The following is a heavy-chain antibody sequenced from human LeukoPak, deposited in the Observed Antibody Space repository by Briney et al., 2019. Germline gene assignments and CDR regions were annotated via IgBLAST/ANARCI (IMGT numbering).Heavy chain of an antibody. CDR3: ATYWRHFDWLLSDI. V-gene: IGHV3-7*05. J-gene: IGHJ3*02. D-gene: IGHD3-9*01. CDR2: IKQDGSEN. Sequence: GGSLRLSCEASGFTFGDYWMTWVRQAPGKGLEGVANIKQDGSENDYVDSVKGRFTISRDNAKNSLYLQMNSLRAEDTAVYYCATYWRHFDWLLSDIWGLGTMVAVSS. CDR1: GFTFGDYW.